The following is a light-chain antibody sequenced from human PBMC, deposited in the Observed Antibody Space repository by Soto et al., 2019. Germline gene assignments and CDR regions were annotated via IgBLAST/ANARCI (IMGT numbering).Light chain of an antibody. CDR1: SSDVGAYNS. CDR3: SSYTSSTSYV. J-gene: IGLJ1*01. V-gene: IGLV2-14*01. CDR2: DVS. Sequence: SVLPQPASVSGSPGQSIAISCPGTSSDVGAYNSVSWYQQYPGKAPKLMIHDVSNRPSGVSDRFSGSKSGNTASLTISGLQAEDEAAYYCSSYTSSTSYVFGSGTKVTVL.